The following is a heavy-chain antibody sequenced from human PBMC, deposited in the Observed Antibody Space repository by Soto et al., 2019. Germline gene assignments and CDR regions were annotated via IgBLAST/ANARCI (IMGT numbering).Heavy chain of an antibody. J-gene: IGHJ4*02. D-gene: IGHD4-17*01. Sequence: ASEKVSCKASGYTFTNYAMHWMRQAPGQRLEWMGWINTGNGNTKYSQKFQGRVTITRDTSASTAYIELSSLRTEDTAVYYCASYYDYGDYYFDYWGQGTLLTVSS. CDR2: INTGNGNT. V-gene: IGHV1-3*04. CDR1: GYTFTNYA. CDR3: ASYYDYGDYYFDY.